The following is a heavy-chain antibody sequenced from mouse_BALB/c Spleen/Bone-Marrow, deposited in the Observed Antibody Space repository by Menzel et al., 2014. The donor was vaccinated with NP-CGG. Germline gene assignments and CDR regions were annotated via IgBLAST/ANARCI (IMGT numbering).Heavy chain of an antibody. CDR2: IDPANGNT. V-gene: IGHV14-3*02. J-gene: IGHJ3*01. CDR1: GFNIKDTY. CDR3: AVYYYGSSLFAY. Sequence: EVQLQGSGAELVKPGASVKLSCTASGFNIKDTYMHWVKQRPEQGLEWIGRIDPANGNTKYDPKFQGKATITADTSSNTAYLQLSSLTSEDTAVYYCAVYYYGSSLFAYCGQGTLVTVSA. D-gene: IGHD1-1*01.